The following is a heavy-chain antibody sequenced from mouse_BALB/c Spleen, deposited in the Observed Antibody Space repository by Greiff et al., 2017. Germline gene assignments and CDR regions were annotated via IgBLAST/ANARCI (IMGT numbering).Heavy chain of an antibody. CDR2: ISSGGSYT. Sequence: EVKLVESGGGLVKPGGSLKLSCAASGFTFSSYTMSWVRQTPEKRLEWVATISSGGSYTYYPDSVKGRFTISRDNAKNTLYLQMSSLKSEDTAMYYCTRDHYYGSRNFDYWGQGTTLTVSS. CDR3: TRDHYYGSRNFDY. V-gene: IGHV5-6-4*01. CDR1: GFTFSSYT. D-gene: IGHD1-1*01. J-gene: IGHJ2*01.